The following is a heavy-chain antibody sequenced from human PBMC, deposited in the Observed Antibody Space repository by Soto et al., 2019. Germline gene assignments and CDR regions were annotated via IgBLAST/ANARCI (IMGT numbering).Heavy chain of an antibody. D-gene: IGHD3-3*01. Sequence: GGSLRLSCAASGFTFSSYGMHWVRQAPGKGLEWVAVISYDGSNKYYADSVKGRFTISRDNSKNTLYLQMNSLRAEDTAVYYCAKAAIFGVDNPDHFFDYWGQGTLVTVSS. V-gene: IGHV3-30*18. CDR3: AKAAIFGVDNPDHFFDY. J-gene: IGHJ4*02. CDR2: ISYDGSNK. CDR1: GFTFSSYG.